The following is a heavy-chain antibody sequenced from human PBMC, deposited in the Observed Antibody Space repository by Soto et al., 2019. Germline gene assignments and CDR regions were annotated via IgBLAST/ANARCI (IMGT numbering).Heavy chain of an antibody. J-gene: IGHJ6*02. V-gene: IGHV1-2*02. CDR2: INPTSGGA. CDR1: GYTFTGYY. D-gene: IGHD3-3*01. CDR3: AREREYDFWSGPVPRGDKEV. Sequence: ASVKVSCKASGYTFTGYYIHWVRRAPGQGLEWMGWINPTSGGANYALKFQGRVTMTRDTAINTAYMELSSLTSDDTAVYYCAREREYDFWSGPVPRGDKEVWGQGTTSTLSS.